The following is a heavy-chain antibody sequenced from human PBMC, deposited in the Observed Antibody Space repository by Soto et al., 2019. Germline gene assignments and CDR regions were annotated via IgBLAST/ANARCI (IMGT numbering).Heavy chain of an antibody. CDR3: AKDHSYGYRESSYYYYGMDV. J-gene: IGHJ6*02. D-gene: IGHD5-18*01. Sequence: QPGGSLRLSCAASGFTFSSYGMHWVRQAPGKGLEWVAVISYDGSNKYYADSVKGRFTISRDNSKNTLYLQMNSLRAEDTAVYYCAKDHSYGYRESSYYYYGMDVWGQGTTVTVSS. CDR2: ISYDGSNK. V-gene: IGHV3-30*18. CDR1: GFTFSSYG.